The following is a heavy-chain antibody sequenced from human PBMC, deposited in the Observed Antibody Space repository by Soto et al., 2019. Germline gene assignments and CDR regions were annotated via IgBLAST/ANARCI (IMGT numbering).Heavy chain of an antibody. V-gene: IGHV1-18*01. Sequence: ASVKVSCKDSGYTFTSYGISWVRQAPRQGLEWMGWISAYNGNTNYAQKLQGRVPMTTDTSTSTAYMELRSLRSDDTAVYYCARDSSSWYFETMNFDYWGQGTLVTVSS. CDR1: GYTFTSYG. CDR2: ISAYNGNT. CDR3: ARDSSSWYFETMNFDY. J-gene: IGHJ4*02. D-gene: IGHD6-13*01.